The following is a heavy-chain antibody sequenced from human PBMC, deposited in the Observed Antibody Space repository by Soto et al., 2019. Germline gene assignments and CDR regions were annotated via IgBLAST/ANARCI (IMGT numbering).Heavy chain of an antibody. CDR3: ARGGRVLRFLEWLLGGMDV. J-gene: IGHJ6*02. CDR2: INPNSGGT. V-gene: IGHV1-2*04. CDR1: GYTFTGYY. D-gene: IGHD3-3*01. Sequence: ASVKVSCKASGYTFTGYYMHWVRQAPGQGLEWMGWINPNSGGTNYAQKFQGWVTMTRDTSINTAYMELSRLRSDDTAVYYCARGGRVLRFLEWLLGGMDVWGQGTTVTVSS.